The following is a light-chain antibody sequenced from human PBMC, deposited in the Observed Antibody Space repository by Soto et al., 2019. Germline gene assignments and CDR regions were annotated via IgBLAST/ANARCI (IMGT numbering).Light chain of an antibody. CDR2: GAS. CDR3: QQYNNWPWT. V-gene: IGKV3-15*01. CDR1: QSVSSN. Sequence: EIVMTQSPATLSVSPGERATLSCRASQSVSSNLAWYQQKPGQAPRLLIYGASTRATGIPARFSCSGSGTEFTLTISSLQSVDFAVYYCQQYNNWPWTFGQGTKVEIK. J-gene: IGKJ1*01.